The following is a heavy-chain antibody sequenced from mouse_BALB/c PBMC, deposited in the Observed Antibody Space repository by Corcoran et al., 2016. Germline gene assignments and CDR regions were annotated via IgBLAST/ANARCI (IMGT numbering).Heavy chain of an antibody. CDR3: TRFDYARRYFDV. J-gene: IGHJ1*01. CDR2: INTYTGDP. Sequence: QIQLVQSGPELKKPGETVKISCKASGYTFTNFGMNWVKRAPGKDLKWMDWINTYTGDPTYADDFKGRFAFSLETSASTAYLQINNLKNEDMATYFCTRFDYARRYFDVWGAGTTVTVSS. D-gene: IGHD2-4*01. CDR1: GYTFTNFG. V-gene: IGHV9-1*02.